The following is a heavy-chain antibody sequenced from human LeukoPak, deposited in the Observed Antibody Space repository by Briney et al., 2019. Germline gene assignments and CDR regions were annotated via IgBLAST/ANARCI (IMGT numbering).Heavy chain of an antibody. D-gene: IGHD2-21*01. CDR3: ARQGSISAFDF. CDR1: IGSFSGYH. J-gene: IGHJ4*02. V-gene: IGHV4-34*01. Sequence: SETLSLTCAVYIGSFSGYHWSWIRQPPGRGLEWIGEIDHSGNTKYNPSLKSRGTISADTSKNQFSLGLRTLSAADTAMYFCARQGSISAFDFWGRGTLVTVSS. CDR2: IDHSGNT.